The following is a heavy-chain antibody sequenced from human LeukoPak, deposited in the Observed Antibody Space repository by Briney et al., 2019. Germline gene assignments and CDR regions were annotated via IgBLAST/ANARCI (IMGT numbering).Heavy chain of an antibody. CDR1: GYTFTGYY. V-gene: IGHV1-2*02. J-gene: IGHJ4*02. D-gene: IGHD2-2*02. Sequence: ASAKVSCKASGYTFTGYYMHWVRQAPGQGLEWMGWINPNSGGTNYAQKFQGRVTMTRDTSISTAYMELSRLRSDDTAVYYCARSGIDIVVVPAAIDWGQGTLVTVSS. CDR2: INPNSGGT. CDR3: ARSGIDIVVVPAAID.